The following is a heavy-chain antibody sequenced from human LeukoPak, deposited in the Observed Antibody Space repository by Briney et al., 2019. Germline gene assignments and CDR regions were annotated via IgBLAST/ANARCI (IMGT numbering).Heavy chain of an antibody. V-gene: IGHV4-59*13. CDR2: IYITGST. Sequence: SETLSLTCTVSGGSISSYYWTWIRQPPGKGLEWIGDIYITGSTNYNPYLKRRVAISVDTSKNQFSLRLSSVTAADTAVYYCARVRIGETSYDASDVWGLGTMVTVSS. CDR3: ARVRIGETSYDASDV. D-gene: IGHD1-26*01. CDR1: GGSISSYY. J-gene: IGHJ3*01.